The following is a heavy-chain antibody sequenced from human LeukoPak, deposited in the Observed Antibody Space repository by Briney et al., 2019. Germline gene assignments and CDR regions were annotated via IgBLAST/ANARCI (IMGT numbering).Heavy chain of an antibody. CDR1: GGSISSGSYY. J-gene: IGHJ4*02. D-gene: IGHD5-24*01. CDR3: ARVPGREGYIWYFDY. Sequence: SETLSLTCTVSGGSISSGSYYWAWIRQPPGKGLEWIGSIHYSGYTYYNPSLKSRVAISEDSSKGQFFLDLSSVTAADTAVYYCARVPGREGYIWYFDYWGQGTLVTVSS. CDR2: IHYSGYT. V-gene: IGHV4-39*07.